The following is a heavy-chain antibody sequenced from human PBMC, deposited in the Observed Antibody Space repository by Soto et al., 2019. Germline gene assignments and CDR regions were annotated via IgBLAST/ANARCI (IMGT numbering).Heavy chain of an antibody. Sequence: KASVTLSLTLSVASGSISSNSYLRGWIRQPPGKGLAWLGAILYSGDTYYSESLRSRVTMSADTAKNQFSLKTKSVTAADTALYYCARQGRKTEPVILRHSATDFWRQGTLVKVSS. J-gene: IGHJ4*03. CDR3: ARQGRKTEPVILRHSATDF. V-gene: IGHV4-39*01. CDR1: SGSISSNSYL. CDR2: ILYSGDT. D-gene: IGHD2-15*01.